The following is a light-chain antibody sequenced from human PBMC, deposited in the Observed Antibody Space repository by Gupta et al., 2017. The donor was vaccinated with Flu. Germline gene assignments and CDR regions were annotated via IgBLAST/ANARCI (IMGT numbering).Light chain of an antibody. Sequence: GTLSLSPGERATLSCRASQSVRSDHLAWYQQEPGQAPRLLIYGASSKVPGSPDRFSGSGSGTDFSLNISRVEPEEFAIYCCQQECNSARTFGQGTKVDFK. J-gene: IGKJ1*01. CDR1: QSVRSDH. V-gene: IGKV3-20*01. CDR2: GAS. CDR3: QQECNSART.